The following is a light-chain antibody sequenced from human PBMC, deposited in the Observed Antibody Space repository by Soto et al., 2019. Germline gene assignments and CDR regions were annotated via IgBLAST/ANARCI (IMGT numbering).Light chain of an antibody. Sequence: QSALTQPASVSGSPGQSITISCTGTSSDVGGYNYVSWYQQHPGKAPKLMIYDVSNRPSGVSKRLFGSKSCNTASLTISGLQAEDEADYYFSSYTSSSTDVFGTGTKVTVL. V-gene: IGLV2-14*01. CDR2: DVS. CDR1: SSDVGGYNY. CDR3: SSYTSSSTDV. J-gene: IGLJ1*01.